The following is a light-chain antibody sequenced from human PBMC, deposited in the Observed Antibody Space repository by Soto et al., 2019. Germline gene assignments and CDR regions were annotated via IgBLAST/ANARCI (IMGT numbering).Light chain of an antibody. J-gene: IGLJ1*01. CDR3: TSYSGSNTPYV. V-gene: IGLV2-8*01. CDR2: EVT. CDR1: SSDVGGYNY. Sequence: QSALTQPPSASGSPGQSVTISCTGTSSDVGGYNYVSWYQHHPGKAPKLMISEVTNRPSGVPDRFSGSKSGNTAPLTVSGLQAEDEADYYCTSYSGSNTPYVFGTGTKVTVL.